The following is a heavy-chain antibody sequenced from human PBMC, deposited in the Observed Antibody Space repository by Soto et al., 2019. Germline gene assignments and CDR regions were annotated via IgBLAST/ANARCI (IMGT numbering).Heavy chain of an antibody. J-gene: IGHJ6*02. V-gene: IGHV3-7*01. CDR2: IKQDGSEK. D-gene: IGHD3-3*01. CDR3: ARWATYYDFWSGYSNYYYYGMYV. CDR1: GFTFSSYW. Sequence: PGASLRLSCAASGFTFSSYWMSWVSQDPGKGLEWLANIKQDGSEKYYVDSVKGRCTISRDNAKNSLYLQMNSLRAEDTAVYYCARWATYYDFWSGYSNYYYYGMYVWGQGTTVTVSS.